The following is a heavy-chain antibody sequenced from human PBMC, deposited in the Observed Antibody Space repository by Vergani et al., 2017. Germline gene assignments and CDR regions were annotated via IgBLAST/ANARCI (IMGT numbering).Heavy chain of an antibody. CDR2: ISAYNGNT. D-gene: IGHD3-10*01. V-gene: IGHV1-18*01. J-gene: IGHJ6*02. CDR1: GYTFTSYG. CDR3: ARDLFSGPNYYGSGSIPLYGMDV. Sequence: QVQLVQSGAEVKKPGASVKVSCKASGYTFTSYGISWVRQAPGQGLEWMGWISAYNGNTNYAQKLQGRVTMTTDTSTSTAYMELRSLRSDDTAVYYCARDLFSGPNYYGSGSIPLYGMDVWGQGTTVTVSS.